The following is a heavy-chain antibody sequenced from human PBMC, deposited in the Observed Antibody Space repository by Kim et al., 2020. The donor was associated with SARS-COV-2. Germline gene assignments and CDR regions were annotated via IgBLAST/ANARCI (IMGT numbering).Heavy chain of an antibody. CDR1: GYTFTNYA. CDR3: ARSITCCNYYYCYLDV. CDR2: INTNTGKP. J-gene: IGHJ6*03. Sequence: ASVKVSCKASGYTFTNYAINWMRQAPGQGLEWMGWINTNTGKPTYAQSYTGRVVFSLATSASTAYLQISSLKADDTAVYYCARSITCCNYYYCYLDV. D-gene: IGHD1-20*01. V-gene: IGHV7-4-1*02.